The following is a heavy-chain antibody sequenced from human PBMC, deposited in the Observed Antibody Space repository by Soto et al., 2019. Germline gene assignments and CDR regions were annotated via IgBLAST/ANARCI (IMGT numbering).Heavy chain of an antibody. CDR3: ARSYYDTTGFAVDP. V-gene: IGHV4-59*02. Sequence: QMQLQESGPGLVKPSETLSLTCTVSGASVSTGYWSWIRQPPGKALEWIGFMYFGGSFNYNPSLTSRVTISVETSKNQFSMEVTSATAADTAVYYCARSYYDTTGFAVDPWGQGTLVIVSS. D-gene: IGHD3-22*01. CDR1: GASVSTGY. CDR2: MYFGGSF. J-gene: IGHJ5*02.